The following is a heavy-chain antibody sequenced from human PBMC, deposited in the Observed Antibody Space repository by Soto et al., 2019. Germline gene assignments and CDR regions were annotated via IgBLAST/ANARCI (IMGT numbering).Heavy chain of an antibody. CDR3: ARPYFSTSCYGGYCYGMDV. CDR2: IYYSGST. CDR1: GGSISSSSYY. J-gene: IGHJ6*02. D-gene: IGHD2-2*01. V-gene: IGHV4-39*01. Sequence: QLQLQESGPGLVKPSETLSLTCTVSGGSISSSSYYWGWIRQPPGKGLEWIGSIYYSGSTYYNPSLKSRVTISVDTSKNQFSLKLSSVTAADTAVYYCARPYFSTSCYGGYCYGMDVWGQGTTVTVSS.